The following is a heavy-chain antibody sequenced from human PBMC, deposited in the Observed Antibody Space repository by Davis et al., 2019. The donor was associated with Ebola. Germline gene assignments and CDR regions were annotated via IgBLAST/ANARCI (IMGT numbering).Heavy chain of an antibody. CDR3: ARDGGGNWNDVAFDI. Sequence: AASVKVPCKASGGTFSSYTISWVRQAPGQGLEWMGRIIPIFGIANYAQKFQGRVTITADKSTSTAYMELSSLRSEDTAVYYCARDGGGNWNDVAFDIWGQGTMVTVSS. J-gene: IGHJ3*02. V-gene: IGHV1-69*04. CDR1: GGTFSSYT. CDR2: IIPIFGIA. D-gene: IGHD1-1*01.